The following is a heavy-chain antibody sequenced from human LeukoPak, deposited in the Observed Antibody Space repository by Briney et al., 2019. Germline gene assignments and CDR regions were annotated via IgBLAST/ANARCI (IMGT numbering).Heavy chain of an antibody. Sequence: SETLSLTCTVSGGSISSSSYYWGWIRQPPGKGLEWIGSTYYSGSTYYNPSLKSRVTISVDTSKNQFSLKLSSVTAADTAVYYCARRRGGGSYYFDYWGQGTLVTVSS. J-gene: IGHJ4*02. CDR3: ARRRGGGSYYFDY. CDR2: TYYSGST. CDR1: GGSISSSSYY. D-gene: IGHD1-26*01. V-gene: IGHV4-39*01.